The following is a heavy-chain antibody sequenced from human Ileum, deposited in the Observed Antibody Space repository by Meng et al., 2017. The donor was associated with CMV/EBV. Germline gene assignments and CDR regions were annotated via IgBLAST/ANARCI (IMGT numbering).Heavy chain of an antibody. V-gene: IGHV3-23*01. D-gene: IGHD6-25*01. J-gene: IGHJ4*02. CDR3: AKDSSGFDY. Sequence: GESLKISCATSGFTFRMYGMHWVRQAPGKGLEWVSAISGSGGSTYYADSVKGRFTISRDNSKNTLYLQMNSLRAEDTAVYYCAKDSSGFDYWGQGTLVTVSS. CDR1: GFTFRMYG. CDR2: ISGSGGST.